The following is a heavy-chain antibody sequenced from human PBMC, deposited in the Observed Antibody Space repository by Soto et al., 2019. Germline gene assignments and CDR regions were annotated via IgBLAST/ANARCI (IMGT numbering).Heavy chain of an antibody. CDR3: ARWGRGYCTNGVCRNWFDP. CDR2: IIPILGIA. CDR1: GGTFSSYT. Sequence: SVKVSCKASGGTFSSYTISWVRQAPGQGLEWMGRIIPILGIANYAQKFQGRVTITADKSTSTAYMELSSLRSEDTAVYYCARWGRGYCTNGVCRNWFDPWGQGTLVTVSS. J-gene: IGHJ5*02. D-gene: IGHD2-8*01. V-gene: IGHV1-69*02.